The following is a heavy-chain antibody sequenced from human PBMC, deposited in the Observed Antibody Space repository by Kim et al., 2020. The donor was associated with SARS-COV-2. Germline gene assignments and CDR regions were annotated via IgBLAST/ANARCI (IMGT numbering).Heavy chain of an antibody. J-gene: IGHJ4*02. CDR3: AGGNQYEGSPPW. Sequence: GGSLRLSCAASGATLSPYELFWVRQAPGKGLEWLSYINNVGTIMKYADSVKGRLTISRDNAKNSLYLQVDSLRVDDTAVYYCAGGNQYEGSPPWWGRGTLVTVSS. CDR1: GATLSPYE. CDR2: INNVGTIM. V-gene: IGHV3-48*03. D-gene: IGHD3-16*01.